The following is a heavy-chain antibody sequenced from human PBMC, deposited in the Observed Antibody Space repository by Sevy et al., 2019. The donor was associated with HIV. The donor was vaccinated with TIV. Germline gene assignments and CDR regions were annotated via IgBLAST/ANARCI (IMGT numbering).Heavy chain of an antibody. J-gene: IGHJ6*03. CDR2: IYYSGST. CDR3: ARGQTTVVTWNYYYYMDV. Sequence: SETLSLTCTVSGGSISSYYWNWIRQPPGKGLEGIGYIYYSGSTNYNPSLKSRVTISLDTSKNQFSLKLSSVTAADTAVYYCARGQTTVVTWNYYYYMDVWGKGTTVTVSS. CDR1: GGSISSYY. D-gene: IGHD4-17*01. V-gene: IGHV4-59*01.